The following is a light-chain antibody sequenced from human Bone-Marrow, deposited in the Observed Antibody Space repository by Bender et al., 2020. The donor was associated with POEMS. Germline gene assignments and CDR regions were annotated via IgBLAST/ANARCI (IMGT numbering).Light chain of an antibody. CDR2: YVS. J-gene: IGLJ1*01. CDR3: SSYTSSTTLDV. CDR1: SSDVGNYNY. Sequence: QSALTQPRSVSGSPGQSVTISCTGTSSDVGNYNYVSWYQQHPGQAPKLMIYYVSNRPSGVSHRFSGSKSGNTASLTISGLQPEDEADYYCSSYTSSTTLDVFGTGTKVTVL. V-gene: IGLV2-14*03.